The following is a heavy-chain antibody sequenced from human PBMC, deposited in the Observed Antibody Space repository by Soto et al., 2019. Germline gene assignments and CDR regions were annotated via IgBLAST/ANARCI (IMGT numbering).Heavy chain of an antibody. D-gene: IGHD3-3*01. Sequence: QVQLVQSGAEVKKPGSSVKVSCKASGGTFSSYAISWVRQAPGQGVEWMGGIIPIFGTANYAQKFQGRVTITADESTSTAYMELSSLRSEDTAVYYCARGPIFGVVRAYYYYGMDVWGQGTTVTVSS. CDR2: IIPIFGTA. CDR1: GGTFSSYA. V-gene: IGHV1-69*01. CDR3: ARGPIFGVVRAYYYYGMDV. J-gene: IGHJ6*02.